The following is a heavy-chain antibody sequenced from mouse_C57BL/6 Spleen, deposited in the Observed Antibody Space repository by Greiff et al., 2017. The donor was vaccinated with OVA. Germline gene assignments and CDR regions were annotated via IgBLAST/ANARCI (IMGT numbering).Heavy chain of an antibody. CDR1: GFTFSSYA. V-gene: IGHV5-9-1*02. CDR2: ISSGGDYI. CDR3: TRGYYYGSSLYAMDY. Sequence: EVKLMESGEGLVKPGGSLKLSCAASGFTFSSYAMSWVRQTPEKRLEWVAYISSGGDYIYYADTVKGRFTISRDNARNTLYLQMSSLKSEDTAMYYCTRGYYYGSSLYAMDYWGQGTSVTVSS. J-gene: IGHJ4*01. D-gene: IGHD1-1*01.